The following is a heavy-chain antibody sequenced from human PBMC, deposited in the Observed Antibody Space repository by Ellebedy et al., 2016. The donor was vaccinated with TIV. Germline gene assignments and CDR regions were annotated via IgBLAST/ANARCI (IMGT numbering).Heavy chain of an antibody. CDR1: GGSFSGYY. J-gene: IGHJ4*02. D-gene: IGHD6-19*01. CDR2: INHSGST. V-gene: IGHV4-34*01. Sequence: SETLSLTXAVYGGSFSGYYWSWIRQPPGKGLEWIGEINHSGSTNYNPSLKSRVTISVDKSKNQFSLKLSSVTAADTAVYYCARAPAGTDFDYWGQGTLVTVSS. CDR3: ARAPAGTDFDY.